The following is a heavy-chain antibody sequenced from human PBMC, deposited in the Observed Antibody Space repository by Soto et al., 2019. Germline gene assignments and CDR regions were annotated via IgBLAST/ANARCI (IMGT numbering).Heavy chain of an antibody. CDR3: ARHADAYSSSWYGIDY. Sequence: SETLSLTCTVSGGSISSSSYYWGWIRQPPGKGLEWIGSIYYSGSTYYNPSLKSRVTISVDTSKNQFSLKLSSVTAADTAVYYCARHADAYSSSWYGIDYWGQGTLVTVSS. CDR2: IYYSGST. D-gene: IGHD6-13*01. J-gene: IGHJ4*02. CDR1: GGSISSSSYY. V-gene: IGHV4-39*01.